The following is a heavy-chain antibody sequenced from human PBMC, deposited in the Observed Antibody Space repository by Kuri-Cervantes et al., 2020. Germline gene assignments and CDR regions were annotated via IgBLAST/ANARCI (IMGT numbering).Heavy chain of an antibody. J-gene: IGHJ4*02. CDR1: GFTFSDHY. V-gene: IGHV3-66*01. Sequence: GESLKISCAASGFTFSDHYMDWVRQAPGKGLEWVSVIYSGGSTYYADSVKGRFTISRHNSKNTLYLQMNSLRAEDTAVYYCARDPIAVAGTKKPDYWGQGTLVTVSS. CDR3: ARDPIAVAGTKKPDY. D-gene: IGHD6-19*01. CDR2: IYSGGST.